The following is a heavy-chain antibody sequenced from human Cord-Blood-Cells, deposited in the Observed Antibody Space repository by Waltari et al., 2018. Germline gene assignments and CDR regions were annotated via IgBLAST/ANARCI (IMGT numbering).Heavy chain of an antibody. J-gene: IGHJ5*02. CDR2: INHSGST. V-gene: IGHV4-34*01. CDR1: GGSFSGYY. Sequence: QVQLQQWGAGLLKPSETLSLTCAVYGGSFSGYYWSWIRQPPGKGLEWIGEINHSGSTNYNPSLKSRVTISVDTSKNQFSLKLSSVTAADTAVYYCARGGVPAAPFNWFDPWGQGTLDTVSS. D-gene: IGHD2-2*01. CDR3: ARGGVPAAPFNWFDP.